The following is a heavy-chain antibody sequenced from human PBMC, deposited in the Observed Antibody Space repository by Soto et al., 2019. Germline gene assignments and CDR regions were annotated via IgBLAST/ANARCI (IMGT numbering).Heavy chain of an antibody. J-gene: IGHJ4*02. Sequence: GGSLRLSCAASGFTFSNYAMSWVRQAPGKGLEWVSALSAGGDNTYYADSVRGRFTISRDNSKNTLYLQMNSLRAEDTAVYYCAKASDSGYDFHFDYWGQGALVTVSS. CDR1: GFTFSNYA. CDR2: LSAGGDNT. CDR3: AKASDSGYDFHFDY. D-gene: IGHD5-12*01. V-gene: IGHV3-23*01.